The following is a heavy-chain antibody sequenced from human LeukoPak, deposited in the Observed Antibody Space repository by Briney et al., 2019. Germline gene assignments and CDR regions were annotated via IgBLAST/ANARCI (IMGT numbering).Heavy chain of an antibody. Sequence: GGSLRLSCAASGFTFSSYGMHWVRQAPGKGLEWVAVISYDGSNKYYADSVKGRFTISRDNAKNSLYLQMNSLRAEDTAVYYCARDPSMIVVADYFDYWGQGTLVTVSS. D-gene: IGHD3-22*01. CDR1: GFTFSSYG. CDR2: ISYDGSNK. J-gene: IGHJ4*02. V-gene: IGHV3-30*03. CDR3: ARDPSMIVVADYFDY.